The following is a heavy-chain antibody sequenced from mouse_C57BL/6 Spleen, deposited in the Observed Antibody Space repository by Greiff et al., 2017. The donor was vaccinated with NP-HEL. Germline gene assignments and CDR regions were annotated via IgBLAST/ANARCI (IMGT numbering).Heavy chain of an antibody. D-gene: IGHD2-4*01. CDR3: ARQGDYDGGAMDY. V-gene: IGHV1-54*01. Sequence: QVHVKQSGAELVRPGTSVKVSCKASGYAFTNYLIEWVKQRPGQGLEWIGVINPGSGGTNYNEKFKGKATLTADKSSSTAYMQLSSLTSEDSAVYFCARQGDYDGGAMDYWGQGTSVTVSS. CDR2: INPGSGGT. J-gene: IGHJ4*01. CDR1: GYAFTNYL.